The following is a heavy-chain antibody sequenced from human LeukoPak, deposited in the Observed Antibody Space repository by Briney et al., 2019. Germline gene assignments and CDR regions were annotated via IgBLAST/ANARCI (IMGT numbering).Heavy chain of an antibody. D-gene: IGHD3-3*01. CDR3: ASLSGYYPPYGMDV. CDR1: GFTFSSYA. CDR2: ISGSGGST. Sequence: GGSLRLSCAASGFTFSSYAMSWVRQAPGKGLEWVSAISGSGGSTYYADSVKGRFTISRDNSKNTLYLQMNSLRAEDTAVYYCASLSGYYPPYGMDVWGQGTTVTVSS. V-gene: IGHV3-23*01. J-gene: IGHJ6*02.